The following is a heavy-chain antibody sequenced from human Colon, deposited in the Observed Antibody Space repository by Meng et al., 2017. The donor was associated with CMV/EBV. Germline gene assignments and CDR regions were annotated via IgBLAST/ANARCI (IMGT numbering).Heavy chain of an antibody. Sequence: SETLSLTCNVSGFSISSGFYWGWIRQPPGKKLEWIGHIYHSGTTHYNPSLKSRITMSVDTSKNQVSLRMVSVTAADTAVYYCGRIPGGDWGHGTQVTVSS. CDR1: GFSISSGFY. V-gene: IGHV4-38-2*02. J-gene: IGHJ4*03. CDR2: IYHSGTT. D-gene: IGHD2-15*01. CDR3: GRIPGGD.